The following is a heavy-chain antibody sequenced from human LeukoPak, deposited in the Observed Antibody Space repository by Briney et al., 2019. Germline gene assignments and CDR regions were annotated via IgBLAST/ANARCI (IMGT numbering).Heavy chain of an antibody. CDR3: ARDLWGYCSSTSCYGGDHFDY. CDR2: INQDGSEK. D-gene: IGHD2-2*01. CDR1: GFTFSSYW. J-gene: IGHJ4*02. V-gene: IGHV3-7*03. Sequence: GGSLRLSCAASGFTFSSYWMSWVRQAPGKGLEWVANINQDGSEKYYVDSVKGRFTISRDNAKNSLYLQMNSLRAEDTAVYYCARDLWGYCSSTSCYGGDHFDYWGQGTLVTVSS.